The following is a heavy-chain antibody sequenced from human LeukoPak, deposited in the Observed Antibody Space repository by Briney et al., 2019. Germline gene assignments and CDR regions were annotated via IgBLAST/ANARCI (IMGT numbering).Heavy chain of an antibody. CDR2: IDSGGGT. J-gene: IGHJ4*02. V-gene: IGHV3-23*01. CDR1: GFIFSNYA. D-gene: IGHD3-16*01. CDR3: AKGPQGD. Sequence: GGSLSLSCAASGFIFSNYAINWVRQAPGKGLEWVSAIDSGGGTYYADSVKGRFTISRDNSKNTLYLQLNSLRAEDTAVYYCAKGPQGDWGQGALVTVS.